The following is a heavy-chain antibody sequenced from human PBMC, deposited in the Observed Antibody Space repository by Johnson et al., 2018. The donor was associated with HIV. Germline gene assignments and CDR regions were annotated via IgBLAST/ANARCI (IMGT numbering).Heavy chain of an antibody. CDR3: ATSEGYGSGSPNAFDI. CDR2: ISYDGSNR. Sequence: VLLVESGGGVVQPGRSLRLSCEVSGFNFRSYVKVRQAPDKGLEWVAVISYDGSNRYSADSVKGRFTISRDNSKITLYLLMNSLRAEDTAVYYCATSEGYGSGSPNAFDIWGQGTMVTVSS. D-gene: IGHD3-10*01. CDR1: GFNFRSYV. J-gene: IGHJ3*02. V-gene: IGHV3-30*03.